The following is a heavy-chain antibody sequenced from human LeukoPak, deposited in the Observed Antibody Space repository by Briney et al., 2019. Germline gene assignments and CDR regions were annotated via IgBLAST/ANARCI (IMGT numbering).Heavy chain of an antibody. Sequence: ASVKVSCKASGYTFTSYDINWVRQATGQGLEWMGWMNPNSGNTGYAQKFQGRVTMTRNTSISTAYMELSSLRSEDTAVYYCARGLWGSRHFDYWGQGTLVTVSS. V-gene: IGHV1-8*01. D-gene: IGHD3-16*01. J-gene: IGHJ4*02. CDR1: GYTFTSYD. CDR3: ARGLWGSRHFDY. CDR2: MNPNSGNT.